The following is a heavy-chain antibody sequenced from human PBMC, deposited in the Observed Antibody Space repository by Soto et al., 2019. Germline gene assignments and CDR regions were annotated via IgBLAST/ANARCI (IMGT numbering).Heavy chain of an antibody. CDR1: GFPFINFA. D-gene: IGHD6-13*01. CDR3: ARGPGIAAAGTARYFDY. Sequence: PGGSLRLSCAASGFPFINFAMSWVRQAPGKALEWVSSISSSSSYIYYADSVKGRFTISRDNAKNSLYLQMNSLRAEDTAVYYCARGPGIAAAGTARYFDYWGQGTLVTVSS. V-gene: IGHV3-21*01. CDR2: ISSSSSYI. J-gene: IGHJ4*02.